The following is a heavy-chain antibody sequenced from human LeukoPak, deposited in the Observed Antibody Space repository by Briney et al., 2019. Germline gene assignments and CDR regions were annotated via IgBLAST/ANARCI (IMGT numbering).Heavy chain of an antibody. D-gene: IGHD3-22*01. CDR1: DGSITNYD. CDR2: VHYSGTT. Sequence: PSETLSLTCTVSDGSITNYDWSWVRQPPGKGLEFIGHVHYSGTTNYNPSLRSRVTISIDTSKNQFSLKLSSVTAADTAVYYCARYSSGYYYYFDYWGQGTLVTVSS. V-gene: IGHV4-59*08. CDR3: ARYSSGYYYYFDY. J-gene: IGHJ4*02.